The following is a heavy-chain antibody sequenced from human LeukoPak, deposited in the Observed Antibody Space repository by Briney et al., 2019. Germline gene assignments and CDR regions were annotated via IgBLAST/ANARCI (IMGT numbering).Heavy chain of an antibody. Sequence: GGSLRLSCAASGFSFDDYGLTWVRQAPGKGLVWVSRINSDGSSTSYADSVKGRFTISRDNAKNTLYLQMNSLRAEDTAVYYCARGLPLLWFGESPGSMDVWGQGTTVTVSS. D-gene: IGHD3-10*01. CDR1: GFSFDDYG. CDR3: ARGLPLLWFGESPGSMDV. J-gene: IGHJ6*02. CDR2: INSDGSST. V-gene: IGHV3-74*01.